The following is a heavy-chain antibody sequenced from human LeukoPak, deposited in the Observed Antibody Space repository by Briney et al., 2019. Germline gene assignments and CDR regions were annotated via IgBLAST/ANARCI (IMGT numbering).Heavy chain of an antibody. D-gene: IGHD3-10*01. Sequence: VASVQVYCKASVYTFTGYYMHWVRQAPGQGLEWMGWINPNSGGTNYAQKFQGRVTMTRDTSISTAYMELSRLRSDDTAVYYCARASQIMVRGVISLAYWGQGTLVTLSS. V-gene: IGHV1-2*02. CDR3: ARASQIMVRGVISLAY. CDR2: INPNSGGT. J-gene: IGHJ4*02. CDR1: VYTFTGYY.